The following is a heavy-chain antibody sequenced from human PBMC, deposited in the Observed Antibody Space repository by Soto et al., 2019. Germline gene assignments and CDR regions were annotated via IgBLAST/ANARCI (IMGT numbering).Heavy chain of an antibody. CDR1: GFTVGNNY. J-gene: IGHJ4*02. D-gene: IGHD3-10*01. CDR2: IYSTGTT. CDR3: AKDGRGSGSHYNSFGY. Sequence: GGSLRLSCAASGFTVGNNYMSWVRQAPGKGLEWVSLIYSTGTTKYADSVKGRFTVSRDNAKNTLYLQMNSLRTEDTAVYYCAKDGRGSGSHYNSFGYWGQGTLVTVSS. V-gene: IGHV3-53*01.